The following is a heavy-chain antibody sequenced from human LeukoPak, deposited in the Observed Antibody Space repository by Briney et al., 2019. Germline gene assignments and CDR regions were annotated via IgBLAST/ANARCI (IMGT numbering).Heavy chain of an antibody. D-gene: IGHD2-21*01. CDR2: IYSGGST. J-gene: IGHJ3*02. Sequence: GGSLRLSCAASGFTVSSNYMSWVRQAPGKGLEWVSAIYSGGSTYYTDSVKGRFTLSRDNSKQTPDLQIDGLGDEHTFVYYCSSQVVVREIDALDIWGQGTMVSVSS. CDR1: GFTVSSNY. V-gene: IGHV3-53*01. CDR3: SSQVVVREIDALDI.